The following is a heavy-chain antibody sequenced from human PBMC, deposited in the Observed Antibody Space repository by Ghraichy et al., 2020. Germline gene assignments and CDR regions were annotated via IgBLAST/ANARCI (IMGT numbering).Heavy chain of an antibody. CDR2: IYSGGST. J-gene: IGHJ4*02. D-gene: IGHD2-15*01. CDR1: GFTVSSNY. CDR3: AREFCSGGSCYPG. V-gene: IGHV3-53*01. Sequence: LSLTCAASGFTVSSNYMSWVRQAPGKGLEWVSVIYSGGSTYYADSVKGRFTISRDNSKNTLYLQMNSLRAEDTAVYYCAREFCSGGSCYPGWGQGTLVTVSS.